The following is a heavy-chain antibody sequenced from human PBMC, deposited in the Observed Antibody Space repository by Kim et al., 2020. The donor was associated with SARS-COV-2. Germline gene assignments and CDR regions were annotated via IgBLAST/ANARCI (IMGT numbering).Heavy chain of an antibody. CDR1: GGSISSSNW. D-gene: IGHD2-2*01. CDR2: IYHSGST. J-gene: IGHJ4*02. V-gene: IGHV4-4*02. Sequence: SETLSLTCAVSGGSISSSNWWSWVRQPPGKGLEWIGEIYHSGSTNYNPSLKSRVTISVDKSKNQFSLKLSSVTAADTAVYYCARSPYCSSTSCEGVFDYWGQGTLVTVSS. CDR3: ARSPYCSSTSCEGVFDY.